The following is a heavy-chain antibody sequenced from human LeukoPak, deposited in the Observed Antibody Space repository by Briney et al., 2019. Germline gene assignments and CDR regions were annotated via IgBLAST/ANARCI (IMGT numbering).Heavy chain of an antibody. Sequence: PSETLSLTCTVSGGSISSHYWSWIRQPPGKGLEWIGYIYYSGSNNYNPSLKSRVTISVDTSKNQFSLKLSSVTAADTAVYYCARDGKRYSSSWRTGYHYYMDVWGKGTTVTVSS. D-gene: IGHD6-13*01. CDR1: GGSISSHY. J-gene: IGHJ6*03. CDR2: IYYSGSN. V-gene: IGHV4-59*11. CDR3: ARDGKRYSSSWRTGYHYYMDV.